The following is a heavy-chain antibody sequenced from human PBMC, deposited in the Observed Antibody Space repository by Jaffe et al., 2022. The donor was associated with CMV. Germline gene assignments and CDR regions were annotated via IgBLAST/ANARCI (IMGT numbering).Heavy chain of an antibody. J-gene: IGHJ6*03. CDR2: IYPGDSDT. CDR1: GYSFTSYW. Sequence: EVQLVQSGAEVKKPGESLKISCKGSGYSFTSYWIGWVRQMPGKGLEWMGIIYPGDSDTRYSPSFQGQVTISADKSISTAYLQWSSLKASDTAMYYCARHGRIAAAGTDYYYYYYMDVWGKGTTVTVSS. V-gene: IGHV5-51*01. CDR3: ARHGRIAAAGTDYYYYYYMDV. D-gene: IGHD6-13*01.